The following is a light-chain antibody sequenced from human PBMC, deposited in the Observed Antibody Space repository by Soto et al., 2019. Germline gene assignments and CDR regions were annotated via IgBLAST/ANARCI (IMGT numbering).Light chain of an antibody. Sequence: NFMLTQPHSVSESPGKTVTISCTRISGSIASNYVQWYQQRPGSAPTTVIYEDNQRPSGVPDRFSGSIDSYSNSASLTISALKTEDEADYYCQSYDGSRAVFGGGTQLTVL. CDR1: SGSIASNY. CDR3: QSYDGSRAV. CDR2: EDN. V-gene: IGLV6-57*04. J-gene: IGLJ7*01.